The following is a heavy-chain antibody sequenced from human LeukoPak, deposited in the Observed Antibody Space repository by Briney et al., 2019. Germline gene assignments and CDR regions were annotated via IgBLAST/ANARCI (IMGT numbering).Heavy chain of an antibody. Sequence: GGSLRLSCAASGFTVSSNYMSWVRQAPGKGLEWVSSISSSSNYIYYADSVKGRFTISRDNAKNSLYLQMNSLRAEDTAVYYCARVGGFGYCTSTSCPPEYWGQGTLVTVSS. CDR1: GFTVSSNY. CDR3: ARVGGFGYCTSTSCPPEY. J-gene: IGHJ4*02. D-gene: IGHD2-2*01. CDR2: ISSSSNYI. V-gene: IGHV3-21*01.